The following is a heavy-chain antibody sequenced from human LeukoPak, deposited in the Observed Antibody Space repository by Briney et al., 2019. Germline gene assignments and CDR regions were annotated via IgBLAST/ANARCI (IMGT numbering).Heavy chain of an antibody. D-gene: IGHD4-17*01. Sequence: GGSLRLSCAASGFTFSSYGMHWVRQAPGKGLEWVAVISYDGSNKYYADSVKGRFTISRDNSKNALYLQMNSLRAEDTAVYYCAKPYDYGDYVGFDYWGQGTLVTVSS. V-gene: IGHV3-30*18. CDR2: ISYDGSNK. J-gene: IGHJ4*02. CDR3: AKPYDYGDYVGFDY. CDR1: GFTFSSYG.